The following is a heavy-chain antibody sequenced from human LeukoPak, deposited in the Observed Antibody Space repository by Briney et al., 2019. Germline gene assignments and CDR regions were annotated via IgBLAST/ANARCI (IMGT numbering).Heavy chain of an antibody. CDR3: ARGVVLRFLERPAGYMDV. CDR2: IYTSGGT. J-gene: IGHJ6*03. D-gene: IGHD3-3*01. CDR1: GGSISSYY. Sequence: SETLSLTCTVSGGSISSYYWSWIRQPAGKGLEWIGRIYTSGGTNYNPSLKSRVTMSVDTSKNQFSLKLSSVTAADTAVYYCARGVVLRFLERPAGYMDVWGKGTTVTVSS. V-gene: IGHV4-4*07.